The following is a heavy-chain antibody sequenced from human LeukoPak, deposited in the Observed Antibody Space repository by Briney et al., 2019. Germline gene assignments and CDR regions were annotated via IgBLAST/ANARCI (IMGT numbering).Heavy chain of an antibody. D-gene: IGHD6-19*01. V-gene: IGHV5-51*01. CDR1: GYSFTSYW. CDR2: IYPGDSDT. Sequence: GESLKISCKGSGYSFTSYWIGWVRQMPGKGLEWMGIIYPGDSDTRYSPSFQGQVTISTDKSISTAYLQWSSLKASDTAMYYCARDGAVAGFVNNWFDPWGQGTLVTVSS. CDR3: ARDGAVAGFVNNWFDP. J-gene: IGHJ5*02.